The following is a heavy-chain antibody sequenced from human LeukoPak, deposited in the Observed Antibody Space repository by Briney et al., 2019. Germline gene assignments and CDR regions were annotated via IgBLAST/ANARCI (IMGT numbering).Heavy chain of an antibody. CDR3: ASSSNQLPFYYYMDV. CDR2: IYYSGST. V-gene: IGHV4-59*01. Sequence: SETLSLTCTVSGGSISSYYWSWIRQPPGKGLEWIGYIYYSGSTNYNPSLKSRVTISVDTSKNQFSLKLSSVTAADTAVYYCASSSNQLPFYYYMDVWGKGTTVTISS. J-gene: IGHJ6*03. CDR1: GGSISSYY. D-gene: IGHD2-2*01.